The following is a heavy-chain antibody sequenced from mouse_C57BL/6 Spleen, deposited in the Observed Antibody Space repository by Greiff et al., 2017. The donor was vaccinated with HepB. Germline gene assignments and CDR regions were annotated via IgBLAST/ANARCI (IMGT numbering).Heavy chain of an antibody. CDR3: ARDLYYGSSYGWYFDV. J-gene: IGHJ1*03. CDR1: GFTFSDYY. CDR2: INYDGSST. Sequence: EVQLQESEGGLVQPGSSMKLSCTASGFTFSDYYMAWVRQVPEKGLEWVANINYDGSSTYYLDSLKSRFIISRDNAKNILYLQMSSLKSEDTATYYCARDLYYGSSYGWYFDVWGTGTTVTVSS. D-gene: IGHD1-1*01. V-gene: IGHV5-16*01.